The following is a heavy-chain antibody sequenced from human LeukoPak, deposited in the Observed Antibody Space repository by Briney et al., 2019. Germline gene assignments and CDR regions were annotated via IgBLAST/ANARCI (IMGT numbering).Heavy chain of an antibody. Sequence: GGSLRLSCASSGFTFSSYAMSWVRQAPGKGLEWVSAIDGYGGTTYYADSVKGRFTISRDNSKSTLYLQMNSLRAEDTAVYYCARGRRPDAFDSWGQGTRVTVSS. CDR2: IDGYGGTT. CDR1: GFTFSSYA. CDR3: ARGRRPDAFDS. V-gene: IGHV3-23*01. J-gene: IGHJ3*02.